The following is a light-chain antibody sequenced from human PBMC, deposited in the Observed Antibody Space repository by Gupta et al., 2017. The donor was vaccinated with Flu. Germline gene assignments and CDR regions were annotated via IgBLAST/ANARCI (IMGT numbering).Light chain of an antibody. CDR2: EVS. CDR1: SSDVGGYKY. J-gene: IGLJ2*01. Sequence: ITISCTGTSSDVGGYKYVSWYQQHPGKAPNLMIYEVSNRPSGVSTRFSGSKSGNTASLTISGLQAEDDADYYCSSYTSSSTLVFGGGTKLTVL. CDR3: SSYTSSSTLV. V-gene: IGLV2-14*01.